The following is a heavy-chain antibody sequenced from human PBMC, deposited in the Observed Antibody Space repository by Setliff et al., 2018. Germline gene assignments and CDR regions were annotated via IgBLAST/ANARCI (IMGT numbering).Heavy chain of an antibody. Sequence: LSLTCAVYGGSFSGYYWNWIRQAPGKGLEWSGEINHRGTTSYTPSLKGRVTISVDTSRNLFSLKLSSVTAADTAVYFCARGPRFDYESPTYRRRFDPWGQGTAVTVSS. CDR1: GGSFSGYY. J-gene: IGHJ5*02. D-gene: IGHD3-22*01. CDR2: INHRGTT. CDR3: ARGPRFDYESPTYRRRFDP. V-gene: IGHV4-34*01.